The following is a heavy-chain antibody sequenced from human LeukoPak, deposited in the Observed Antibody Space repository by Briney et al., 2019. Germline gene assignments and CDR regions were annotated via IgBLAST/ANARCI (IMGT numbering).Heavy chain of an antibody. J-gene: IGHJ4*02. V-gene: IGHV3-11*04. CDR2: ISSSGSTI. Sequence: PGGSLRLSCEASGFTFADAWMNWVRQAPGKGLEWVSYISSSGSTIYYADSVKGRFTISRDNAKNSLYLQMNSLRAEDTAVYYCASGSPAFDYWGQGTLVTVSS. CDR1: GFTFADAW. CDR3: ASGSPAFDY.